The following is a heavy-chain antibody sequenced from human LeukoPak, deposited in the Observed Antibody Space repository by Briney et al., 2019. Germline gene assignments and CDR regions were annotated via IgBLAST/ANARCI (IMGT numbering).Heavy chain of an antibody. Sequence: PGGSLRLSCAASGFTFSSYGMHWVRQAPGKGLEWVAFIRYDGSNKYYADSVKGRFTISRDNSKNTLYLQMNSLRVEDTAVYYRAKDRELMAARPGTIDYWGQGTLVTVSS. D-gene: IGHD6-6*01. V-gene: IGHV3-30*02. CDR3: AKDRELMAARPGTIDY. CDR1: GFTFSSYG. J-gene: IGHJ4*02. CDR2: IRYDGSNK.